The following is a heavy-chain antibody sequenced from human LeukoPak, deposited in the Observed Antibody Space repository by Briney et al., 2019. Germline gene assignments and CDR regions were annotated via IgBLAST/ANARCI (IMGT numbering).Heavy chain of an antibody. J-gene: IGHJ6*02. D-gene: IGHD3-22*01. Sequence: ASVKVSCKASGYTFTSYDISWVRQAPGQGHEWMGWISAYNGNTNYAQKLQGRVTMTTDTSTSTAYMELRSLRSDDTAVYYCASQRYYDSSGYLNYYGMDVWGQGTTVTVSS. CDR1: GYTFTSYD. CDR3: ASQRYYDSSGYLNYYGMDV. V-gene: IGHV1-18*01. CDR2: ISAYNGNT.